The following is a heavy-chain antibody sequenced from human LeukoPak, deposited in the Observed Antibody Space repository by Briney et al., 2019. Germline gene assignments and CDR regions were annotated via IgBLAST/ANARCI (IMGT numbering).Heavy chain of an antibody. V-gene: IGHV4-34*01. CDR3: ARGRRGYYGSGSYYGY. CDR2: INHSGST. Sequence: SETLSLTCTVSGESMSGFYWSWIRQPPGKGLEWIGEINHSGSTNYNPSLKSRVTISVDTSKNQFSLKLSSVTAADTAVYYCARGRRGYYGSGSYYGYWGQGTLVTVSS. CDR1: GESMSGFY. J-gene: IGHJ4*02. D-gene: IGHD3-10*01.